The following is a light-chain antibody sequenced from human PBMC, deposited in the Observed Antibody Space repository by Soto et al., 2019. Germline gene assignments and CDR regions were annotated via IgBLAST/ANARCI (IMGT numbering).Light chain of an antibody. V-gene: IGKV3-11*01. CDR2: DAS. Sequence: EIVLTQSPATLSLSPGERATLSCRASQSVSSYLAWYQQKPGQAPRLLIYDASNRATGIPARFSGSGSGTAFTLTISSLEPEDFAVYYCQQRRNWPPKFTFGQGTKLEIK. CDR1: QSVSSY. J-gene: IGKJ2*01. CDR3: QQRRNWPPKFT.